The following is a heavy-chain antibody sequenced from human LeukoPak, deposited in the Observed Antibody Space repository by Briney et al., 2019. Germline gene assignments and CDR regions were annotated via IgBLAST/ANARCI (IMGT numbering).Heavy chain of an antibody. CDR1: GLTFTKYW. J-gene: IGHJ4*02. V-gene: IGHV3-74*03. CDR3: ATGLGFNYDY. CDR2: VTGDGTGT. D-gene: IGHD5-24*01. Sequence: GGSLRLSCAASGLTFTKYWMHWVRQAPGKGLVWLSRVTGDGTGTTYADSVRGRFTISRDNAKNTVYLQMNSLRVEDTAVYFCATGLGFNYDYWGQGTLVTVS.